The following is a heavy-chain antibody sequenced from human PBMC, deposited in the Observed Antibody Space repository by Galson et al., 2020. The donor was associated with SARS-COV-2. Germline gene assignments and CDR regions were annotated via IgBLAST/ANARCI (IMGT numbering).Heavy chain of an antibody. J-gene: IGHJ4*02. V-gene: IGHV4-61*09. D-gene: IGHD3-16*01. CDR1: GGSISSGSYY. CDR2: IYTSGST. Sequence: SETLSLTCTVSGGSISSGSYYWSWIRQPAGKGLEWIGHIYTSGSTNYNPSLKSRVTISVDTSKNQFSLKLSSVTAADTAVYYCARVGGITVVTRRASDYYFDYWGQGTLVTVSS. CDR3: ARVGGITVVTRRASDYYFDY.